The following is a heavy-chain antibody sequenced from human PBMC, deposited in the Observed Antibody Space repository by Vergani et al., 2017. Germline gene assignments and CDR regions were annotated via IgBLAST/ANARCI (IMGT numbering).Heavy chain of an antibody. Sequence: EVQLLESGGGLVQPGGSLRLSCAASGFTFSSYAMSWVRQAPGEGLEWVSAISGSGGSTYYADSVKGRFTIARDNSKNTVYLQMNRLRAEDTAVYYCAKFDRSGDPYDYYYGMDVWGQGTTVTVSS. J-gene: IGHJ6*02. V-gene: IGHV3-23*01. CDR3: AKFDRSGDPYDYYYGMDV. CDR2: ISGSGGST. D-gene: IGHD2-15*01. CDR1: GFTFSSYA.